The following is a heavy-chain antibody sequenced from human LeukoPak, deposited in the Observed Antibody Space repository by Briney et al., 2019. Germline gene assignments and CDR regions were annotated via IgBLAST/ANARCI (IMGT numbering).Heavy chain of an antibody. CDR3: ARGLVYSSGWYSGYYYYYGMDV. V-gene: IGHV1-18*01. CDR1: GYTFTSYG. J-gene: IGHJ6*02. D-gene: IGHD6-19*01. Sequence: ASVKVSCKASGYTFTSYGISWVRQAPGQGLEWMGWISAYNGNTNYAQKLQGRVTMTTDTSTSTAYMELSSLRSEDTAVYYCARGLVYSSGWYSGYYYYYGMDVWGQGTTVTVSS. CDR2: ISAYNGNT.